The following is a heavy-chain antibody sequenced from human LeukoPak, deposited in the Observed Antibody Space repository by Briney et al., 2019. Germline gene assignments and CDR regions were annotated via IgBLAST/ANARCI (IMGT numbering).Heavy chain of an antibody. J-gene: IGHJ4*02. CDR3: AREGIAASGRGYFDY. V-gene: IGHV4-39*07. D-gene: IGHD6-13*01. CDR2: IYYSGST. CDR1: GGSISSSSYY. Sequence: PSETLSLTCTVSGGSISSSSYYWGWIRQPPGKGLEWIGSIYYSGSTYYNPSLKSRVTISVDTSKNQFSLKLSSVTAADTAVYYCAREGIAASGRGYFDYWGQGTLVTVSS.